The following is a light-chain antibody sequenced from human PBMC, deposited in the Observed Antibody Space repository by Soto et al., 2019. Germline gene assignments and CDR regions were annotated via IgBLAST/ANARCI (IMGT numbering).Light chain of an antibody. Sequence: QSVLTQPPSASGSPGQSVTISCTGTSSDVGGYNYVSWYQQHPDKAPKLMIYEVSKRPSGVPDRFSGSKSGNTASLTVSGLQAEDEADYYCSSYEGSNTFVFGTGT. CDR1: SSDVGGYNY. CDR3: SSYEGSNTFV. V-gene: IGLV2-8*01. CDR2: EVS. J-gene: IGLJ1*01.